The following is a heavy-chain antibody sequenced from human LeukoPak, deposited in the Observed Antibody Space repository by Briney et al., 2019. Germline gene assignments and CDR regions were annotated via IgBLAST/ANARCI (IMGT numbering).Heavy chain of an antibody. J-gene: IGHJ4*02. CDR3: ARGRGRRYYYDSSGYYTFDY. CDR1: GFTFSDYY. CDR2: ISSSGSTI. V-gene: IGHV3-11*01. D-gene: IGHD3-22*01. Sequence: GGSLRLSCAASGFTFSDYYMSWIRQAPGKGLEWVSYISSSGSTIYYADSVKGRFTISRDNAKNSLYLQMNSLRAEDTAAYYCARGRGRRYYYDSSGYYTFDYWGQGTLVTVSS.